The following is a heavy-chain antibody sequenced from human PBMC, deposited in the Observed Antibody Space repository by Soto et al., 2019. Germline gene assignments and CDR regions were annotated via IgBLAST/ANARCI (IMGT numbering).Heavy chain of an antibody. D-gene: IGHD2-15*01. CDR2: IDYNGVT. V-gene: IGHV4-39*01. CDR3: GKVLVGATGHSDSDY. CDR1: GGSIYRSGYY. J-gene: IGHJ4*02. Sequence: LSLTCTVSGGSIYRSGYYWGWIRQPPGRGLEWIGNIDYNGVTYSNPSLKSRVTISRDTSKNQFSLKLTSVTAADTALYYCGKVLVGATGHSDSDYWGPGTLVTVFS.